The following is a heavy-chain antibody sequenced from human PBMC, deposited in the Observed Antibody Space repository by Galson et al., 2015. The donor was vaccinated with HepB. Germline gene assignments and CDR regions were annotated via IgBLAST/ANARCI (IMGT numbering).Heavy chain of an antibody. Sequence: SLRLSCAVSGFTFSDYYMSWIRQAPGKGLEWISYISSNTLYTNYADSVKGRSTISRDNAKTSLYLQINGLRAEDTAVYYCARVADADYGDHTHFDSWGQGTLVTVSS. CDR1: GFTFSDYY. V-gene: IGHV3-11*06. J-gene: IGHJ4*02. D-gene: IGHD4-17*01. CDR2: ISSNTLYT. CDR3: ARVADADYGDHTHFDS.